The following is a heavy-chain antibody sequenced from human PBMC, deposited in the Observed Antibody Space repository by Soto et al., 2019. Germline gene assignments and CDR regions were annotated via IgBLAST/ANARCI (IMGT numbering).Heavy chain of an antibody. CDR2: IKSKGGGETK. D-gene: IGHD4-4*01. CDR3: AWDNSGRFRTDH. V-gene: IGHV3-15*07. J-gene: IGHJ4*02. CDR1: GLKFSDAW. Sequence: EVQLVESGGGLVKPGDSLRLSRAVSGLKFSDAWMNWVRQAPGKGLEWVGRIKSKGGGETKDYAAPVKGRFAISRDDSRNTLYLQMNRLKIEGTAVYYCAWDNSGRFRTDHWGQGTLVTVS.